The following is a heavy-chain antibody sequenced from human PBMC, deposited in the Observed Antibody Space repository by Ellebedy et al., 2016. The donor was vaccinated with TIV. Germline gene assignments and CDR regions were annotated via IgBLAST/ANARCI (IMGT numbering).Heavy chain of an antibody. J-gene: IGHJ4*02. CDR2: INHSGST. CDR1: GGSFSGYY. V-gene: IGHV4-34*01. CDR3: ARRKYSSSWYSFDF. Sequence: GSLRLXXAVYGGSFSGYYWSWIRQPPGKGLEWIGEINHSGSTNYNPSLKSRVTISVDTSKNQFSLKLSSVTAADTAVYYCARRKYSSSWYSFDFWGQGALVTVSS. D-gene: IGHD6-13*01.